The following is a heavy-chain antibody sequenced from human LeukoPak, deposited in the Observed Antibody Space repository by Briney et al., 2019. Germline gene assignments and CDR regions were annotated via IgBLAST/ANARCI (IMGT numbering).Heavy chain of an antibody. Sequence: SETLSLTCTVSGGSMSSYYWSFIRQPAGKGLEWIGRIHTSGTTYYNPSLKSRVTMSVDTSKNQFSLGLTSVTAADTAVYYCGRGEYYDGGGRNWFDPWGQGTLVTVSS. CDR2: IHTSGTT. V-gene: IGHV4-4*07. D-gene: IGHD3-16*01. J-gene: IGHJ5*02. CDR3: GRGEYYDGGGRNWFDP. CDR1: GGSMSSYY.